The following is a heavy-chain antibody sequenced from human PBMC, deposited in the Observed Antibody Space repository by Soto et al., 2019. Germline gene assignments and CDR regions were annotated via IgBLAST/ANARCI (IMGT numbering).Heavy chain of an antibody. D-gene: IGHD3-9*01. V-gene: IGHV3-74*01. J-gene: IGHJ4*02. Sequence: GGSLRLSCAASGFTFSSYWMHWVRQAPGKGLVWVSRINSDGSSTSYAGSVKGRFTISRDNAKNTLYLQMNSLRAEDTAVYYCAREGYDILTGDRRLDYWGQGTLVTVSS. CDR2: INSDGSST. CDR3: AREGYDILTGDRRLDY. CDR1: GFTFSSYW.